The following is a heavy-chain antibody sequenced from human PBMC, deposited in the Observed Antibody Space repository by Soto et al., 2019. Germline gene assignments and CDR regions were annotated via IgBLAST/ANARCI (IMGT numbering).Heavy chain of an antibody. CDR3: AKDRDDYRNYVFDY. CDR1: GFTFTNYA. Sequence: GSLRLSCAASGFTFTNYAMTWVRQAPGKGLEWVSISSGSGSGGSTNYADSVKGRFTISRDNSKNTLYPQMNSLRVEDTAVYYCAKDRDDYRNYVFDYWGQGTLVTVSS. CDR2: SSGSGSGGST. V-gene: IGHV3-23*01. J-gene: IGHJ4*02. D-gene: IGHD4-4*01.